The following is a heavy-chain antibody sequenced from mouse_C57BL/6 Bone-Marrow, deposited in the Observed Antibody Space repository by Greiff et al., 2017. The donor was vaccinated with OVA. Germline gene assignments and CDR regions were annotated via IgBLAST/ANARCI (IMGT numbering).Heavy chain of an antibody. Sequence: QVQLQQSGPGLVQPSQSLSITCTVSGFSLTSYGVHWVRQSPGKGLEWLGVIWRGGSTDYNAAFMPRLSITKDNSKSQVFFKMNSLQADDTAIYYCAKYGIFAYWGQGTLVTVSA. J-gene: IGHJ3*01. CDR3: AKYGIFAY. CDR2: IWRGGST. V-gene: IGHV2-5*01. CDR1: GFSLTSYG. D-gene: IGHD2-1*01.